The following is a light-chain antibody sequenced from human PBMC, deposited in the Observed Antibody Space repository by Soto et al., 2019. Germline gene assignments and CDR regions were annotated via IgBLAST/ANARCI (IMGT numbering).Light chain of an antibody. CDR2: AAS. CDR1: QGIGNT. CDR3: QQYNDYSAWT. V-gene: IGKV3-15*01. Sequence: EIVITQSPVTLSVSPGEGATLSCRASQGIGNTLAWYQQKPGQTPRLLIYAASIRATGVPARFSGSGSGTDFTLTINSLQSEDFAVYYCQQYNDYSAWTFGQGTKVEIK. J-gene: IGKJ1*01.